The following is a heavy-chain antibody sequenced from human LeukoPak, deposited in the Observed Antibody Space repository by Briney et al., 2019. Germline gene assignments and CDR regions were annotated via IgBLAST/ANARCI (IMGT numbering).Heavy chain of an antibody. CDR2: ISSSSIYI. Sequence: GGSLRLSCAASDFTFSSYTMDWVRQAPGKGLERVSSISSSSIYIYYADSVKGRFTISRDNAKNSLYLLMNSLRAEDTAVYYCARDNYYDSSGYYYYFDYWGQGTLVTVSS. CDR3: ARDNYYDSSGYYYYFDY. V-gene: IGHV3-21*01. J-gene: IGHJ4*02. CDR1: DFTFSSYT. D-gene: IGHD3-22*01.